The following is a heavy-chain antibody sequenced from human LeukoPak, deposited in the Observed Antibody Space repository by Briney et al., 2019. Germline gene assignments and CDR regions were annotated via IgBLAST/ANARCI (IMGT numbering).Heavy chain of an antibody. CDR1: GFTFSSYS. Sequence: GGSLRLSCAASGFTFSSYSMNWVRQAPGKGPEWVSSISSSSSYIYYADSVKGRFTISRDNAKNSLYLQMNSLRAEDTAVYYCARSALNHAFVAEYYFDYWGQGTLVTVSS. V-gene: IGHV3-21*01. D-gene: IGHD2-15*01. CDR2: ISSSSSYI. J-gene: IGHJ4*02. CDR3: ARSALNHAFVAEYYFDY.